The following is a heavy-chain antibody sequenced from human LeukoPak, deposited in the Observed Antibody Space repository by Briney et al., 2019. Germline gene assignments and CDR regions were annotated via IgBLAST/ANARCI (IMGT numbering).Heavy chain of an antibody. CDR1: GFTFKLYW. D-gene: IGHD2-15*01. V-gene: IGHV3-74*01. CDR3: VRGGPSTWS. Sequence: PGGSLRLSCAASGFTFKLYWMHWVRQVPGRGPVWVSRINHDGSDTIYADSVRGRFTISRDDAKNTLYLQMNNLRAEDTAVYHCVRGGPSTWSWGQGTLVTVFS. CDR2: INHDGSDT. J-gene: IGHJ5*02.